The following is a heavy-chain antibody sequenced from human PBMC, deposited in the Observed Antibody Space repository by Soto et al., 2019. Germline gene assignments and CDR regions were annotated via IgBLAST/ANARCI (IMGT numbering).Heavy chain of an antibody. CDR1: GFTFSSYG. CDR2: IPVIGERR. Sequence: EVQLLDSGGGLVQPGGSLRLSCAASGFTFSSYGMSWVRQAPGKGLEWVAGIPVIGERRYYADSVKGRFTISRDNAKNTLYLQMNSLRVEDAAVYFCARVGDRYGTVCFDSWGQGTLVTVSS. V-gene: IGHV3-23*01. D-gene: IGHD1-1*01. J-gene: IGHJ4*02. CDR3: ARVGDRYGTVCFDS.